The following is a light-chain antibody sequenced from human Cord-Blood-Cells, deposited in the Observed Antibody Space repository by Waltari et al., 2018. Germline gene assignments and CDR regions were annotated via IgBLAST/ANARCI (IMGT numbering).Light chain of an antibody. CDR1: SLRSYY. CDR3: NSRDSSGNHVV. V-gene: IGLV3-19*01. Sequence: SSELTQDPAVSVALGQTVRITCQGDSLRSYYASWYKEKPGQAPVFGIYGKNXRXXXXXXXFXXXXXXXXXXXXXTGAQAEDEADYYCNSRDSSGNHVVFGGGTKLTVL. J-gene: IGLJ2*01. CDR2: GKN.